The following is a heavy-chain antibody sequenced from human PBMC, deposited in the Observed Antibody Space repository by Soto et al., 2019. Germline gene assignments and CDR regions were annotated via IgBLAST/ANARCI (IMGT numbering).Heavy chain of an antibody. V-gene: IGHV3-21*01. Sequence: GGSLRLSCAASGFTFSSYSMNWVRQAPGKGLEWVSSISSSSSYIYYADSVKGRFTISRDNAKNSLYLQMNSLRAEDTAVYYCARGRSGSYYSAFDIWGQGTMVTVSS. J-gene: IGHJ3*02. CDR1: GFTFSSYS. D-gene: IGHD1-26*01. CDR3: ARGRSGSYYSAFDI. CDR2: ISSSSSYI.